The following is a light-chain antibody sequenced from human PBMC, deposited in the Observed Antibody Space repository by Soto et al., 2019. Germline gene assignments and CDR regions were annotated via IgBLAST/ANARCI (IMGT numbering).Light chain of an antibody. CDR2: DAS. Sequence: VLTQSPATLSLSPGDRATLSCRASQSVSSYLAWYQQKPGQAPRLLIYDASNRATGIPARFSGSGSGTEFTLTISSLEPEDFAVYYCQQRSNWPTCGQGTRLEIK. V-gene: IGKV3-11*01. CDR3: QQRSNWPT. J-gene: IGKJ5*01. CDR1: QSVSSY.